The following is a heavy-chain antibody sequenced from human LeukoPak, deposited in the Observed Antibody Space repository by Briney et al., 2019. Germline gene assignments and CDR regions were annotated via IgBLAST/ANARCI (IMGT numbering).Heavy chain of an antibody. D-gene: IGHD1-26*01. J-gene: IGHJ4*02. Sequence: PGGSLRLSCAASGFTFSSYGMHWVRQAPGKGLEWVAVISYDGSNKYYADSVKGRFTISRDNSKNTLYLQMNSLRAEDTAVYYCARDRRSIVGATLHSDYWGQGTLVTVSS. V-gene: IGHV3-30*03. CDR2: ISYDGSNK. CDR1: GFTFSSYG. CDR3: ARDRRSIVGATLHSDY.